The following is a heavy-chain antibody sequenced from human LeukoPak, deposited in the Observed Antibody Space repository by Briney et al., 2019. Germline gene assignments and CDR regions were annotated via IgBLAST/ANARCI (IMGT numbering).Heavy chain of an antibody. CDR1: GGSFSGYY. D-gene: IGHD3-22*01. CDR3: ARETGDSSGYYYYYYYYYMDV. Sequence: SETLSLTCAVYGGSFSGYYWSWIRQPPGKGLEWIGEINHSGSTNYNPSLKSRVTMSVDTSKNQFSLKPSSVTAADTAVYYCARETGDSSGYYYYYYYYYMDVWGKGTTVTISS. J-gene: IGHJ6*03. V-gene: IGHV4-34*01. CDR2: INHSGST.